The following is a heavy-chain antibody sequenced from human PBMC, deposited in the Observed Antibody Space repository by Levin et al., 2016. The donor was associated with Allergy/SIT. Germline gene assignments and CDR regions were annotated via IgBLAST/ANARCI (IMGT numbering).Heavy chain of an antibody. J-gene: IGHJ5*02. Sequence: SETLSLTCTVSGGSISSYYWSWIRQPPGKGLEWIGYIYYSGSTNYNPSLKSRVTISVDTSKNQFSLKLSSVTAADTAVYYCARWFGGSLLNWFDPWGQGTLVTVSS. D-gene: IGHD1-26*01. CDR3: ARWFGGSLLNWFDP. V-gene: IGHV4-59*01. CDR1: GGSISSYY. CDR2: IYYSGST.